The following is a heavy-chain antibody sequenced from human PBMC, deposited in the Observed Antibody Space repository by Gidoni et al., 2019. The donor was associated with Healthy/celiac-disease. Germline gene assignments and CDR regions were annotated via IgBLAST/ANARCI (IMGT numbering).Heavy chain of an antibody. D-gene: IGHD6-13*01. J-gene: IGHJ6*02. CDR2: ISSSSSTI. CDR1: GFTFSSYR. Sequence: EVQLVESGGGLVQPGGSLRLSCAASGFTFSSYRMNWVRQAPGKGLEWVSYISSSSSTIYYADSVKGRFTISRDNAKNSLYLQMNSLRDEDTAVYYCAREWGPPSIAAAGSYGMDVWGQGTTVTVSS. V-gene: IGHV3-48*02. CDR3: AREWGPPSIAAAGSYGMDV.